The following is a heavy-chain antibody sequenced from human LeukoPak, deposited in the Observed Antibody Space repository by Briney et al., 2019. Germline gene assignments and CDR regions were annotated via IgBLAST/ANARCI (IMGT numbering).Heavy chain of an antibody. CDR3: ARAWLLPRPDAFDI. J-gene: IGHJ3*02. D-gene: IGHD3-22*01. CDR2: IKQDGSEK. V-gene: IGHV3-7*01. Sequence: PGGSLRLSCAASGFTFSSYWMSWVRQAPGKGLEWVANIKQDGSEKYYVDSVKGRFTISRDNAKNSLYLQMNSLRAEDTAVYYCARAWLLPRPDAFDIWGQGTMVTVSS. CDR1: GFTFSSYW.